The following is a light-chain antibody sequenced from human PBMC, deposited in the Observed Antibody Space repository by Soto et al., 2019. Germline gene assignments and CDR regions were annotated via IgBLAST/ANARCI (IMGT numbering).Light chain of an antibody. Sequence: VLTQPPSASGTPGQRVTISCSGSSPNIGGNTVKWYQQVPGTAPKLLIHGDTLRPSGVPDRFSGSKSGTSASLAISGLQSEDEAEYYCATWDDSLNGVVFGGGT. V-gene: IGLV1-44*01. CDR3: ATWDDSLNGVV. CDR1: SPNIGGNT. J-gene: IGLJ2*01. CDR2: GDT.